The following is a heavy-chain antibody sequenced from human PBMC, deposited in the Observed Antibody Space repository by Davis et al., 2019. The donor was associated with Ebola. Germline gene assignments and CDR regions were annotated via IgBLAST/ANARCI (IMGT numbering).Heavy chain of an antibody. J-gene: IGHJ4*02. CDR2: IHDSGST. CDR1: GGSISSGGYY. Sequence: SETLSLTCTVSGGSISSGGYYWSWIRQHPGKGLEWIGYIHDSGSTYYNPSLKSRVTISVDTSKNQFSLKLSSVTAADTAVYYCARGAVRYFDWLFPAGGPYFDYWGQGTLVTVSS. D-gene: IGHD3-9*01. V-gene: IGHV4-31*03. CDR3: ARGAVRYFDWLFPAGGPYFDY.